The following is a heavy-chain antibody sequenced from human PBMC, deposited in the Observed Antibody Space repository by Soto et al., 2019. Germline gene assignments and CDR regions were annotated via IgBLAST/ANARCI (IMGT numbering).Heavy chain of an antibody. D-gene: IGHD2-2*01. CDR3: SKDRRGGRAVPDS. J-gene: IGHJ4*02. CDR1: GFSFSNYG. V-gene: IGHV3-30*18. Sequence: GGSLRLSCAASGFSFSNYGMHWVRQAPGKGLEWVAVISYDGSSKYHADSVKGRFTISRDNSKNTLHLQMNSLRAEDTAVYYCSKDRRGGRAVPDSWCQGPPVTLSS. CDR2: ISYDGSSK.